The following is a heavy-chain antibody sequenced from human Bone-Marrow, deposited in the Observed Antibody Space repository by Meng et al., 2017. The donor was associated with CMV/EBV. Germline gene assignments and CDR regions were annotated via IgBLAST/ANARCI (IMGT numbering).Heavy chain of an antibody. D-gene: IGHD6-13*01. Sequence: GGSLRLSCAASGFTFSSYGMHWVRQAPGKGLEWVAFIRYDGSNKYYADSVKGRFTISRDNSKNTLCLQMNSLRAEDTAVYYCAKDRIAAAVPDYWGQGTLVTVSS. CDR2: IRYDGSNK. J-gene: IGHJ4*02. V-gene: IGHV3-30*02. CDR1: GFTFSSYG. CDR3: AKDRIAAAVPDY.